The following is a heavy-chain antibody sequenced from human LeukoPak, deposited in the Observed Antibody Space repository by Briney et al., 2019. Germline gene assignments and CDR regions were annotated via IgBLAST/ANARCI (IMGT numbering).Heavy chain of an antibody. V-gene: IGHV3-13*01. D-gene: IGHD2-2*01. J-gene: IGHJ4*02. CDR1: GCTFSSYD. CDR3: VRGRGCGPTSCFHDLLFDY. Sequence: PGGSLRLSCAASGCTFSSYDMHWVRQAPGKGREWVAAIGTAGDTYYTGYVKGRFTISRDNAHNSFYLQMNRLRAGDTAVYYCVRGRGCGPTSCFHDLLFDYWGQGTLVTVSS. CDR2: IGTAGDT.